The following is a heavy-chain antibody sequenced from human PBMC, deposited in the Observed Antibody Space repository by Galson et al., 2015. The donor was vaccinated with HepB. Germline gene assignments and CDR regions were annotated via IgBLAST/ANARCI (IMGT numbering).Heavy chain of an antibody. D-gene: IGHD6-6*01. V-gene: IGHV1-2*02. J-gene: IGHJ6*03. CDR3: ARGPTSLVRFNYYYYYYMDV. CDR2: INPNSGGT. CDR1: GYTFTGYN. Sequence: SVKVSCKASGYTFTGYNMHWVRQAPGQGLEWMGWINPNSGGTIYAQKFQGRVTITRDTSISTVFMHLSRLRSDDSAVYYCARGPTSLVRFNYYYYYYMDVWGKGTTVTVSS.